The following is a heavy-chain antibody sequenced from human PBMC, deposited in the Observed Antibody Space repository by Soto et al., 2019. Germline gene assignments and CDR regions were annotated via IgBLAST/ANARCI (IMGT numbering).Heavy chain of an antibody. Sequence: QVQLQQWGAGLLKPSETLSLTCAVYGGSFSGYYWSWIRQPPGKGLEWIGEINHSGSTKYNPSLKSRVTISVDTSKNRFYLKLSSVTAADTAVYYCASRDYDFWSGSSGDYWGQGTLVTVSS. CDR1: GGSFSGYY. CDR2: INHSGST. J-gene: IGHJ4*02. V-gene: IGHV4-34*01. CDR3: ASRDYDFWSGSSGDY. D-gene: IGHD3-3*01.